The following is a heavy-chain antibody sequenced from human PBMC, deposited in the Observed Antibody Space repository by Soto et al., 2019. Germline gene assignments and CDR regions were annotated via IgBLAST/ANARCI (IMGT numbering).Heavy chain of an antibody. V-gene: IGHV3-33*01. J-gene: IGHJ3*01. Sequence: QVHLVESGGGVVQPGRSLRLSCAASGFTFRDYGMHWVRQAPGKGLEWVAVIWYDGSNKYYADSVKGRFTISRDNSKNTLFLQMNSLRAEDTAVYYCAREENWNAHDAFDVWGQGTMVTVSS. CDR1: GFTFRDYG. CDR3: AREENWNAHDAFDV. D-gene: IGHD1-1*01. CDR2: IWYDGSNK.